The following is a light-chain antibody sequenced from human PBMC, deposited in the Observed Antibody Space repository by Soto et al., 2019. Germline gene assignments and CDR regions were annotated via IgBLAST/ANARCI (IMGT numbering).Light chain of an antibody. V-gene: IGLV2-14*01. CDR3: CSYTGGSSWV. Sequence: QLVLTQPASVSGSPGQSITISCTGTSSDGGGYNFVSWYQQHPGKVPKLVIYEVSNRPSGVPNRFFGSKSGNRASLTISGLQAEDEADYYCCSYTGGSSWVFGGGTKLTVL. CDR2: EVS. CDR1: SSDGGGYNF. J-gene: IGLJ3*02.